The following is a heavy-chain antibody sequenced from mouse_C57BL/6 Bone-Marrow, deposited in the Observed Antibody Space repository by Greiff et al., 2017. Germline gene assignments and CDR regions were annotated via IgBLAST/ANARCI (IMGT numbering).Heavy chain of an antibody. V-gene: IGHV1-64*01. Sequence: VQLQQPGAELVKPGASVKLSCKASGYTFTNYWMHWVKQRPGQGLEWIGMMHPNGGSPDYNEKFKSEATLSVDKSSRTAYMELSSLTSEDSAVYTCASSYDYDDYTMDYWGQGASVTVSS. D-gene: IGHD2-4*01. CDR2: MHPNGGSP. CDR3: ASSYDYDDYTMDY. CDR1: GYTFTNYW. J-gene: IGHJ4*01.